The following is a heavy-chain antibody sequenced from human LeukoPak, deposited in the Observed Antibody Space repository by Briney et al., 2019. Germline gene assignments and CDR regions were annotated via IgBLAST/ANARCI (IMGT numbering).Heavy chain of an antibody. D-gene: IGHD1-26*01. CDR3: ARDRGEWELPINGFDY. J-gene: IGHJ4*02. CDR1: GGTFSSYA. Sequence: ASVKVSCKASGGTFSSYAISWVRQAPGQGLEWMGRIITILGIANYAQKVQGRVTITADKSTSTAYLELSSLRSEDTAVYYCARDRGEWELPINGFDYWGQGTLVTVSS. CDR2: IITILGIA. V-gene: IGHV1-69*04.